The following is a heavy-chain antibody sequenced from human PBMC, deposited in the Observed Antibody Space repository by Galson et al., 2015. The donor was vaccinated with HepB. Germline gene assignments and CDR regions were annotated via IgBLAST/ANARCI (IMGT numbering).Heavy chain of an antibody. J-gene: IGHJ3*02. V-gene: IGHV3-30-3*01. D-gene: IGHD6-13*01. CDR3: ASREYSSSWGYAFDI. CDR1: GFTFSSYA. CDR2: ISYDGSNK. Sequence: SLRLSCAASGFTFSSYAMHWVRQAPGKGLEWVAVISYDGSNKYYADSVKGRFTISRDNSKNTLYLQMNSLRAEDTAVYYCASREYSSSWGYAFDIWGQGTVVTVSS.